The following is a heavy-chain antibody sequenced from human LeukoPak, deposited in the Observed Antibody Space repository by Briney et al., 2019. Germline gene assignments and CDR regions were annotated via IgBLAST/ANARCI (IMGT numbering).Heavy chain of an antibody. D-gene: IGHD6-19*01. J-gene: IGHJ5*01. CDR1: GYTFTVYY. V-gene: IGHV1-2*02. CDR3: ARDRGSGWFVY. CDR2: INPNSGGT. Sequence: ASVTVSCKASGYTFTVYYMHWVRQAPGQGFEWMGWINPNSGGTNYAQKLQGRVTMTTDTSTSAAYMELRSLRSDDTAVYYCARDRGSGWFVYWGQGTQVTVSS.